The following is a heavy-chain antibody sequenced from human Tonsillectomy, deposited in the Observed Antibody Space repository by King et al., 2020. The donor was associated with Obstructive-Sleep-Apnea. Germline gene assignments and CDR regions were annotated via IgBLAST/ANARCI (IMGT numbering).Heavy chain of an antibody. CDR3: ARGVFITIFGVVTINWFDP. V-gene: IGHV1-18*04. CDR2: ISAYNGNT. CDR1: GYTFTSYG. D-gene: IGHD3-3*01. Sequence: QLVQSGAEVKKPGASVKVSCKASGYTFTSYGISWVRQAPGQGLEWMGWISAYNGNTNYAQKLQGRVTMTTDTSTSTAYMELRSLRSDDTAVYYCARGVFITIFGVVTINWFDPWGQGTLVTVSS. J-gene: IGHJ5*02.